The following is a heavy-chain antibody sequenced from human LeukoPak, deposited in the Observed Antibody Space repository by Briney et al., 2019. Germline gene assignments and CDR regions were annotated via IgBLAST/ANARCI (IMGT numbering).Heavy chain of an antibody. Sequence: TGGSLRLSCAASGFTFSSYEMNWVRQAPEKGLEWVSYISSSGSTIYYADAVKGRFTVSRDNAKNSLHLQMDSLTAEDTAVYYCARDLWGIYDSSGDWGQGTLVTVSS. V-gene: IGHV3-48*03. CDR1: GFTFSSYE. J-gene: IGHJ4*02. CDR2: ISSSGSTI. CDR3: ARDLWGIYDSSGD. D-gene: IGHD3-22*01.